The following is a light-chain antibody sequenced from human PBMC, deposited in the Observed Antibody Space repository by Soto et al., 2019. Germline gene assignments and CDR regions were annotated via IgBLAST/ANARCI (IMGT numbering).Light chain of an antibody. V-gene: IGKV3-20*01. Sequence: EIVLTQSPGTLSLSPGERATLSCRASQSVSTYLVWYHQKLGQAPRLLIYEASSRATGIPDRFSGSGSGTDFTLTISRVEPEDFAVYYCQQYGSSPRTFGRGTKVEI. CDR2: EAS. CDR3: QQYGSSPRT. CDR1: QSVSTY. J-gene: IGKJ1*01.